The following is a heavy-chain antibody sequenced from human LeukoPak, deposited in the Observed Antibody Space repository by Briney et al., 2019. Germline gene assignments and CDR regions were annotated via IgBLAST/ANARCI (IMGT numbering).Heavy chain of an antibody. CDR1: GYTFTGYY. CDR2: INPNSGGT. V-gene: IGHV1-2*02. CDR3: ARGRRGGDCYSTFDY. Sequence: GSVKVSCKASGYTFTGYYMHWVRQAPGQGLEWMGWINPNSGGTNYAQKFQGRVTMTRDTSISTAYMELSRLRSDDTAVYYCARGRRGGDCYSTFDYWGQGTLVTVSS. D-gene: IGHD2-21*02. J-gene: IGHJ4*02.